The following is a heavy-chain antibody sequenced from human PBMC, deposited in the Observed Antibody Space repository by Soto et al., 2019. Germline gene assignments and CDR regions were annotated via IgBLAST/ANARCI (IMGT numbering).Heavy chain of an antibody. V-gene: IGHV6-1*01. CDR2: TYYRSKWYN. Sequence: SQTLSLTCAISGDSVSGNSAAWNLIRQSPSRGLEWLGRTYYRSKWYNDYAVSVKSRITINPDTSKNQFSLQLNSVTPEDTAVYYCARDPGHQSYYDFWSGYQTARYYYGMDVWGQGTTVTVSS. CDR1: GDSVSGNSAA. CDR3: ARDPGHQSYYDFWSGYQTARYYYGMDV. J-gene: IGHJ6*02. D-gene: IGHD3-3*01.